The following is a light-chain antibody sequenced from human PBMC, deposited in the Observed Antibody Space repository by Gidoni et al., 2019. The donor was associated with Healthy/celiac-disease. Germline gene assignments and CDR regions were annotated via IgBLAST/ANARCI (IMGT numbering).Light chain of an antibody. CDR3: QQSYRTPPWT. J-gene: IGKJ1*01. CDR2: AAS. Sequence: DIQMTQSPSSLSASVGDRVTITCRASQSISSYLNWYQQKPGNAPKLLIYAASSLQSGVPSRFSGSGSGTDFTLTISSLQPEDFATYYCQQSYRTPPWTFGQGTKVEIK. V-gene: IGKV1-39*01. CDR1: QSISSY.